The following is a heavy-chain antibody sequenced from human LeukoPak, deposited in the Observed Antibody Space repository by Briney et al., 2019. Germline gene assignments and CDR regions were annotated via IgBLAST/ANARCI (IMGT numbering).Heavy chain of an antibody. J-gene: IGHJ5*02. CDR1: GGSISSSSYY. CDR2: IYYSGST. D-gene: IGHD4-23*01. Sequence: PSETLSLTCTVSGGSISSSSYYWGWTRQPPGKGLEWIGSIYYSGSTYYNPSLKSRVTISVDTSKNQFSLKLSSVTAADTAVYYCARERRLTTVGSSPWGQGTLVTVSS. CDR3: ARERRLTTVGSSP. V-gene: IGHV4-39*02.